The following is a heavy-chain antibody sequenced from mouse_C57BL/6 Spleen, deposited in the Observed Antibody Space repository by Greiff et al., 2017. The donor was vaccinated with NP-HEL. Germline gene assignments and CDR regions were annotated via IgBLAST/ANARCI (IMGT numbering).Heavy chain of an antibody. CDR1: GFTFSSYA. J-gene: IGHJ4*01. CDR3: TRDRGTTVVAKGAMDY. Sequence: EVQGVESGEGLVKPGGSLKLSCAASGFTFSSYAMSWVRQTPGKRLEWVAYISSGGDYIYYADTVKGRFTISRDNARNTLYLQMSSLKSEDTAMYYCTRDRGTTVVAKGAMDYWGQGTSVTVSS. CDR2: ISSGGDYI. V-gene: IGHV5-9-1*02. D-gene: IGHD1-1*01.